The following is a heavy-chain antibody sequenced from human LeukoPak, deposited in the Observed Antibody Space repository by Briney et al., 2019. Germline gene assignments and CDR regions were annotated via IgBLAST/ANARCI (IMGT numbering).Heavy chain of an antibody. V-gene: IGHV1-2*02. Sequence: ASVKVSCKASGYTFTGYFIHWVRQAPGQGLEWMGWINPNSGGTSNLQSFQGRVTMTRDTSISTAYMDLGRLRSDDTAVYYCARGRPGDYFDYWGQGTLVTVSS. D-gene: IGHD6-25*01. CDR1: GYTFTGYF. J-gene: IGHJ4*02. CDR3: ARGRPGDYFDY. CDR2: INPNSGGT.